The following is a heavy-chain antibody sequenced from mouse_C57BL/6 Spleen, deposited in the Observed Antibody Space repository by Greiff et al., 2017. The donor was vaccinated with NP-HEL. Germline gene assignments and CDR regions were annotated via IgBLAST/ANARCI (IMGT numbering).Heavy chain of an antibody. CDR3: ARRGGYAMDY. J-gene: IGHJ4*01. CDR2: INPNNGGT. V-gene: IGHV1-18*01. CDR1: GYTFTDYN. Sequence: VQLKESGPELVKPGASVKITCKASGYTFTDYNMDWVKQSHGKSLEWIGDINPNNGGTIYNQKFKGKATLTVDTSSSTAYMELRSLTSEDTAVYYCARRGGYAMDYWGQGTSVTVSS.